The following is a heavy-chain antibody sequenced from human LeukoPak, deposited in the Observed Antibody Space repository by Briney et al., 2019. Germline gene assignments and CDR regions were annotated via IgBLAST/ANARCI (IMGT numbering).Heavy chain of an antibody. Sequence: GGSLRLSCAASGFTVSSNYMSWVRQAPGKGLEWVSVIYSGGSTYYADSVKGRFTTSRHNSKNTLYLQMNSLRAEDTAVYYCARTYYDYWSGYDPHYFDYWGQGTLVTVSS. V-gene: IGHV3-53*04. CDR3: ARTYYDYWSGYDPHYFDY. CDR1: GFTVSSNY. J-gene: IGHJ4*02. CDR2: IYSGGST. D-gene: IGHD3-3*01.